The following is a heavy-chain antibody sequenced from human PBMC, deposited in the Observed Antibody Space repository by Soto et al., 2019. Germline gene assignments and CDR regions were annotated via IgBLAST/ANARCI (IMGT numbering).Heavy chain of an antibody. CDR2: IKHSGGT. Sequence: SETLSLTCDVYGGSFSGYYWSWIRQSPGKGLEWIGQIKHSGGTNYNPLLKSRVTISVDTPRNQFSLKLSSVTAADTAVYFCARTYYYRSGTYFAWFDPWGQGTLVTVAS. CDR3: ARTYYYRSGTYFAWFDP. CDR1: GGSFSGYY. V-gene: IGHV4-34*01. D-gene: IGHD3-10*01. J-gene: IGHJ5*02.